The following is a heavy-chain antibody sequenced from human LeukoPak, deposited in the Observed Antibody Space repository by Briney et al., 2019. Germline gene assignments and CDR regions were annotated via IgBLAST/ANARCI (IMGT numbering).Heavy chain of an antibody. CDR3: ARDRDGSGSYPFDY. D-gene: IGHD3-10*01. V-gene: IGHV4-31*03. CDR1: GGSISSGGYY. CDR2: IYYSGST. Sequence: PSQTLSLTCTVSGGSISSGGYYWSWIRQHPGKGLEWIGYIYYSGSTYYNPSLKSRVTISVDKSKNQFSLKLSSVTAADTAVYYCARDRDGSGSYPFDYWGQGTLVTVSS. J-gene: IGHJ4*02.